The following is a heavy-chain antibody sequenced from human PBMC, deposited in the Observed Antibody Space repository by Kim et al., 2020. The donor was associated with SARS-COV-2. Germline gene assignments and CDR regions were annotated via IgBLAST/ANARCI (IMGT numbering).Heavy chain of an antibody. CDR2: IDPSDSYT. CDR3: ARRGPYYGDYDHYYYGMDV. D-gene: IGHD4-17*01. CDR1: GYSFTSYW. V-gene: IGHV5-10-1*01. J-gene: IGHJ6*02. Sequence: GESLKISCKGSGYSFTSYWISWVRQMPGKGLEWMGRIDPSDSYTNYSPSFQGHVTISADKSISTAYLQWSSLKASDTAMYYCARRGPYYGDYDHYYYGMDVCGQGTTVTVSS.